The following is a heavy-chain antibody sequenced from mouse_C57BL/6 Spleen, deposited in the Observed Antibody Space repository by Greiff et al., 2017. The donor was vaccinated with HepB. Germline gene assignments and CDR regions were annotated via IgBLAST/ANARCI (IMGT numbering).Heavy chain of an antibody. CDR1: GYTFTDYY. J-gene: IGHJ4*01. D-gene: IGHD2-10*02. CDR3: ARSEGYDYYAMDF. V-gene: IGHV1-26*01. Sequence: EVQLQQSGPELVKPGASVKISCKASGYTFTDYYMNWVKQSHGKSLEWIGDINPNNGGTSYNQKFKGKATLTVDKSSSTAYMELRSLTSEDSAVYYCARSEGYDYYAMDFWGQGTSVTVSS. CDR2: INPNNGGT.